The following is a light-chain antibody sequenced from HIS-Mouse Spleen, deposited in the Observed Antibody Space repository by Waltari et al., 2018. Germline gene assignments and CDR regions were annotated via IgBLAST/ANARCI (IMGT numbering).Light chain of an antibody. CDR3: SSYTSSSFNVV. V-gene: IGLV2-14*03. CDR2: DVS. J-gene: IGLJ2*01. Sequence: QSALTQPASVSGSPGQSITISCTVTSSDVGGYNYVSWYQQHPGKAPKLMIFDVSNVPSGVSNRLSGSKSGNTASLTISGLQAEDEADYYCSSYTSSSFNVVFGGGTKLTVL. CDR1: SSDVGGYNY.